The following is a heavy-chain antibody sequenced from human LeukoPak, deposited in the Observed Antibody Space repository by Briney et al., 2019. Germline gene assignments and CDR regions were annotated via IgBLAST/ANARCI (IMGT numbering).Heavy chain of an antibody. CDR3: ARGFGPYYYDSTGYYNFDY. Sequence: ASVKVSCKASGYTFRDYYIHWVRQAPGQGLEWMGWINPKSGGTKYAQKFQGRFTMTRDTSTSTVYMELSSLRSEDTALYYCARGFGPYYYDSTGYYNFDYWGQGTLVTVSS. V-gene: IGHV1-2*02. J-gene: IGHJ4*02. CDR2: INPKSGGT. CDR1: GYTFRDYY. D-gene: IGHD3-22*01.